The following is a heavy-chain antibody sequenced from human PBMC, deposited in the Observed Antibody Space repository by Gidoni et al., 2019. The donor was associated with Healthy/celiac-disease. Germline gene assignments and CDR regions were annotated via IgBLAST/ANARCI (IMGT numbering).Heavy chain of an antibody. V-gene: IGHV4-38-2*02. CDR1: GYSISSGYY. Sequence: QVQLQESGPGLVKPSETLSLTCTVSGYSISSGYYWGWLRQPPGKGLEWIGSIYHSGSTYYNPSLKSRVTISVDTSKNQFSLKLSSVTAADTAVYYCAERRDDAFDIWGQGTMVTVSS. D-gene: IGHD1-1*01. CDR2: IYHSGST. J-gene: IGHJ3*02. CDR3: AERRDDAFDI.